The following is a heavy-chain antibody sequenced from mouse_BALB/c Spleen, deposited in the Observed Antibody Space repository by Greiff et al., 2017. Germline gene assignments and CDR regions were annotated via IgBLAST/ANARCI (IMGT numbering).Heavy chain of an antibody. CDR1: GFTFTDYY. CDR2: IRNKANGYTT. Sequence: EVQLVESGGGLVQPGGSLRLSCATSGFTFTDYYMSWVRQPPGKALEWLGFIRNKANGYTTEYSASVKGRFTISRDNSQSILYLQMNTLRAEDSATYYCARGYGSSNYFDYWGQGTTLTVSS. D-gene: IGHD1-1*01. CDR3: ARGYGSSNYFDY. J-gene: IGHJ2*01. V-gene: IGHV7-3*02.